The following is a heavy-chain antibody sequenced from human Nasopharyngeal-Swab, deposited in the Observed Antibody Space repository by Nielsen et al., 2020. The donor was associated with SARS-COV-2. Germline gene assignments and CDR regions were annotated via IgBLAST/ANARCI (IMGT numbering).Heavy chain of an antibody. CDR3: AGGGYYYGSGSYYKSYYYYGMDV. J-gene: IGHJ6*02. D-gene: IGHD3-10*01. CDR2: IYYSGST. CDR1: GGSISSYY. V-gene: IGHV4-59*01. Sequence: SETLSLTCTVSGGSISSYYWSWIRQPPGKGLEWIGYIYYSGSTNYNPSLKSRVTISVDTSKNQFSLKLSSVTAADTAVYYCAGGGYYYGSGSYYKSYYYYGMDVWGQGTTVTVSS.